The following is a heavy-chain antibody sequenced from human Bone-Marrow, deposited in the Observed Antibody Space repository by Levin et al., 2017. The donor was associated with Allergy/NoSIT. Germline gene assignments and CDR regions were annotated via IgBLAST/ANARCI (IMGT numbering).Heavy chain of an antibody. Sequence: AASVKVSCKGSGYSFSNYWISWVRQMPGKGLEWMGRIDPSDSYTNYRPSFQGHVTISADKSISTAYLQWSSLKASDTAMYFCARHSNLRTYFNSALDFWGQGTVVTVSS. CDR2: IDPSDSYT. D-gene: IGHD3-10*01. J-gene: IGHJ3*01. V-gene: IGHV5-10-1*01. CDR1: GYSFSNYW. CDR3: ARHSNLRTYFNSALDF.